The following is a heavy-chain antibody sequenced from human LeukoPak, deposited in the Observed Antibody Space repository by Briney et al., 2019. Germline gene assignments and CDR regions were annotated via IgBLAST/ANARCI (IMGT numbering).Heavy chain of an antibody. CDR3: ARLGVVVVGIDLYNWFDP. D-gene: IGHD2-15*01. J-gene: IGHJ5*02. Sequence: SDTLSLTCTVSGGSISSTTYYWGWIRQPPGKGLEWIGSIYYSGSTYYNPSLKSRVTISVDTSKNQFSLKLSSVTAADTAVYYCARLGVVVVGIDLYNWFDPWGQGTLVTVSS. CDR2: IYYSGST. V-gene: IGHV4-39*01. CDR1: GGSISSTTYY.